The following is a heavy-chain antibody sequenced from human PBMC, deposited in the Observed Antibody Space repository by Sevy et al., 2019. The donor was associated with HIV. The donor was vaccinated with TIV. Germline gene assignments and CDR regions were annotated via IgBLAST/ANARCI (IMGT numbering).Heavy chain of an antibody. D-gene: IGHD3-10*01. CDR3: ARDLREYYYGSGSSEFDP. CDR2: ISSSSSYT. CDR1: GFTFSDYY. Sequence: GGSLRLSCAASGFTFSDYYMSWILQAPGKGLEWVSYISSSSSYTNYADSVKGRFTISRDNAKNSLYLQMNSLRAEDTAVYYCARDLREYYYGSGSSEFDPWGQGTLVTVSS. J-gene: IGHJ5*02. V-gene: IGHV3-11*06.